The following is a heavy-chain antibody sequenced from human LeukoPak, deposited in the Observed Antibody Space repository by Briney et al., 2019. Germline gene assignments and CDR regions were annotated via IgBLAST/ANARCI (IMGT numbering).Heavy chain of an antibody. Sequence: ASVKVSCKASGYTFTSYAMHWVRQAPGQRLEWMGWINVGNGDTKYSQKFQGRVTITRDTSASTAYMELSSLRSEDTAVYYCARGGLLWFGELLYGIDYWGQGTLVTVSS. J-gene: IGHJ4*02. CDR3: ARGGLLWFGELLYGIDY. V-gene: IGHV1-3*01. D-gene: IGHD3-10*01. CDR2: INVGNGDT. CDR1: GYTFTSYA.